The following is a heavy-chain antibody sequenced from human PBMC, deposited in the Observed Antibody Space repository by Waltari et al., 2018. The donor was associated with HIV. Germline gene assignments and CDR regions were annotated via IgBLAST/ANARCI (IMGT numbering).Heavy chain of an antibody. J-gene: IGHJ6*02. CDR2: ISGSGRST. Sequence: QLLESGGGLVQPGGSLRLSCAASGFTFSSYAMSGVRQAPGKGLEWVSGISGSGRSTYYADSVKGRFTISRDNSKNTVYLQMNSLRAEDTAVYYCAKSGGDILTGHSYYYYGMDVWGLGTTVTVSS. V-gene: IGHV3-23*01. D-gene: IGHD3-9*01. CDR1: GFTFSSYA. CDR3: AKSGGDILTGHSYYYYGMDV.